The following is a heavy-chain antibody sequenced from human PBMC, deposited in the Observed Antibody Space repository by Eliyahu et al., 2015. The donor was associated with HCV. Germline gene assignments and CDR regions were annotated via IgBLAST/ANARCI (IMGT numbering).Heavy chain of an antibody. CDR2: IWYDGSNK. CDR1: GFTFSTHG. CDR3: ARGGYCSGGSCYSYYYYGMDV. V-gene: IGHV3-33*01. J-gene: IGHJ6*02. Sequence: QVQLVESGGDVVQPGRSLXLSCASSGFTFSTHGMPWGRQAPGKGLEWVAVIWYDGSNKYYADSVKGRFTISRDNSKNTLYLQMNSLRAEDTAVYYCARGGYCSGGSCYSYYYYGMDVWGQGTTVTVSS. D-gene: IGHD2-15*01.